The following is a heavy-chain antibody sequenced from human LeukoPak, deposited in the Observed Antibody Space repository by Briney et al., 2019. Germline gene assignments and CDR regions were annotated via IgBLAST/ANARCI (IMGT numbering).Heavy chain of an antibody. CDR3: AREGTSSWSFQPFDY. V-gene: IGHV4-4*07. D-gene: IGHD6-13*01. CDR1: SASISSHY. Sequence: SETLSLTCTVSSASISSHYWDWIRQPAGKGLEWIGRVFSSGTTYYNPSLKSRVTMSIDTAKKQFSLRVKSVTAADTAVYYCAREGTSSWSFQPFDYWGQGILVTVSS. J-gene: IGHJ4*02. CDR2: VFSSGTT.